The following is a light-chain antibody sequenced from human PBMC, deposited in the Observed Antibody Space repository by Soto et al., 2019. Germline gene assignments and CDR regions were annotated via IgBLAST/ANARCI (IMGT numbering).Light chain of an antibody. CDR1: SSDIGHYDY. CDR2: RVT. CDR3: CSLTTSHTYV. V-gene: IGLV2-14*03. J-gene: IGLJ1*01. Sequence: QSVLTQPASLSGSPGQSITISCTGTSSDIGHYDYVSWYQQHPGKAPKLMIYRVTYRPSGVSNRYSGSKSGNSASLTISGLQADDEADYYCCSLTTSHTYVFGSGTKVTVL.